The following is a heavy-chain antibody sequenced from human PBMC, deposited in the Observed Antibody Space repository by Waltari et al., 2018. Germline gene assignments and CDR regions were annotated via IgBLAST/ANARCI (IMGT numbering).Heavy chain of an antibody. Sequence: QVQLQQWGAGLLKPSETLSLTCAVYGGSFSGYYWSWIRQPPGKGLEWIGEINHSGSTNYNPSLKRRVTISVDTSKNQFSLKLSSVTAADTAVYYGARGIVGATRDYWGQGTLVTVSS. CDR1: GGSFSGYY. J-gene: IGHJ4*02. V-gene: IGHV4-34*01. CDR3: ARGIVGATRDY. D-gene: IGHD1-26*01. CDR2: INHSGST.